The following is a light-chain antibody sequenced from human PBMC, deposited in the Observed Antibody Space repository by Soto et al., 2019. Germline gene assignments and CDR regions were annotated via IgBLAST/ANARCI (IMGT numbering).Light chain of an antibody. CDR1: SSDVGGYNY. Sequence: QSVLTQPPSASGSPGQSVTISCTGTSSDVGGYNYVSWYQQHPGKAPKVLIYEVSKRPSGVPHRFSGSKSGTSASLAISGLRSEDEADYYCAAWDDSLSGAVFGGGTQLTVL. V-gene: IGLV2-8*01. CDR2: EVS. J-gene: IGLJ7*01. CDR3: AAWDDSLSGAV.